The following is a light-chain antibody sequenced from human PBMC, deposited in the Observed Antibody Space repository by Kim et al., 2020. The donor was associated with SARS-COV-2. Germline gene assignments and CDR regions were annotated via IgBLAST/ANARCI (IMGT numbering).Light chain of an antibody. CDR1: SSDAGDYKY. J-gene: IGLJ3*02. V-gene: IGLV2-14*04. CDR2: DVT. Sequence: SPGQSITISCTGTSSDAGDYKYVYWYQQHPGKAPKVIIYDVTKRPSGVSSRFSGSNSGNTASLTISGLQAEDEADYYCSSYTGGWVFGGGTQLTVL. CDR3: SSYTGGWV.